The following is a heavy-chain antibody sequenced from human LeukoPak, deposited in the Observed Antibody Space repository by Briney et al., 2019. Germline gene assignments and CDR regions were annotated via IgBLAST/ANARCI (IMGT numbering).Heavy chain of an antibody. J-gene: IGHJ4*02. Sequence: GASVKVSCKASGYTFTSYYMHWVRQAPGQGLEWMGIINPSDDYTRYGQKFQGRVTMTKETSTSTVYMELSSLRSEDTAVYYCAREPPSSASDFWGQGTLVTVSS. CDR3: AREPPSSASDF. V-gene: IGHV1-46*01. D-gene: IGHD3-22*01. CDR2: INPSDDYT. CDR1: GYTFTSYY.